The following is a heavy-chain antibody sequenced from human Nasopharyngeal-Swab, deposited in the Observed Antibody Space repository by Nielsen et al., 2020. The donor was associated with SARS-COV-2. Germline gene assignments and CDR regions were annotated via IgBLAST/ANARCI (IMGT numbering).Heavy chain of an antibody. J-gene: IGHJ4*02. CDR1: GYTFSAYH. CDR3: LRDHGDY. Sequence: ASVKVSCKVSGYTFSAYHLHWVRQAPGQGLEWMGWINPTSGATYCIQKFQGRVTMTRDTSISTAYLEVSSLRPDDTAVYYCLRDHGDYWGQGTPVTVSS. CDR2: INPTSGAT. V-gene: IGHV1-2*02.